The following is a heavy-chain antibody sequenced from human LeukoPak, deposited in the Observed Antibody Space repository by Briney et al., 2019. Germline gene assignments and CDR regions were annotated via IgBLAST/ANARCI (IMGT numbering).Heavy chain of an antibody. CDR3: AKEENIAMTL. D-gene: IGHD5-18*01. J-gene: IGHJ1*01. CDR2: ISWNSGSV. Sequence: GGSLRLSCAVSGLTFSNFKMNWVRQAPGKGLEWVSGISWNSGSVGYADSVKGRFTISRDNAKSTLYLQMNSLRAEDTAFYYCAKEENIAMTLWGQGTLVTVSS. V-gene: IGHV3-9*01. CDR1: GLTFSNFK.